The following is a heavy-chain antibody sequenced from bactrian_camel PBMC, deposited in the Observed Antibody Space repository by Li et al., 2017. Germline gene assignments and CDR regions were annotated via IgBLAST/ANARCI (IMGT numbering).Heavy chain of an antibody. V-gene: IGHV3S36*01. D-gene: IGHD7*01. Sequence: VQLVESGGGLVQPGESARLSCAVLGIAFDMYHGSWVRQAPGKGLEWVSSINGGGGTTDYADSVKGRFTISRDNAKNTVYLQMNSLKPEDTAVYYCGSVEVVPAFSGGGDWDRGTQVTVS. CDR2: INGGGGTT. J-gene: IGHJ4*01. CDR1: GIAFDMYH. CDR3: GSVEVVPAFSGGGD.